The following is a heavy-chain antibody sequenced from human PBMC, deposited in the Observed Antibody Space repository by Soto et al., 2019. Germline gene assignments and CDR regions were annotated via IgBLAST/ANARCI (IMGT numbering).Heavy chain of an antibody. J-gene: IGHJ4*02. CDR3: ARRSYFDY. CDR1: GGSISSYY. CDR2: IYYSGST. Sequence: SETLCLTCTVSGGSISSYYWSWIRQPPGKGLEWIGYIYYSGSTNYNPSLKSRVTISVDTSKNQFSLKLSSVIAADTAVYYCARRSYFDYWGQGTLVTVSS. V-gene: IGHV4-59*01.